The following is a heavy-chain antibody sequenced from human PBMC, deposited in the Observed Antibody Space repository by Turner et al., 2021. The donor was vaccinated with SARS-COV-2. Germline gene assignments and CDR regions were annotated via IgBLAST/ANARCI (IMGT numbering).Heavy chain of an antibody. Sequence: QVQLQQWGAGLFQPSETLSLTCAVSGGSSRVDSWTWVRQPPGKGLEWIGEIGPSGSTNYSPSLKSRLTISVDRSNNQLFLQLSSLTAADTAVYYCARRGPHTGWSFDYWGQGTLVTVSS. CDR2: IGPSGST. CDR1: GGSSRVDS. J-gene: IGHJ4*02. V-gene: IGHV4-34*01. CDR3: ARRGPHTGWSFDY. D-gene: IGHD6-19*01.